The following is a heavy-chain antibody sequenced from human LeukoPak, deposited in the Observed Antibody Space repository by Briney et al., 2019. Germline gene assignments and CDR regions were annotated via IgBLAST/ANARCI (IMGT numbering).Heavy chain of an antibody. D-gene: IGHD3-10*01. CDR2: ISGSGGST. J-gene: IGHJ4*02. Sequence: PGGSLRLSCVASGFTFSSYAMSWVRQAPGKGLEWVSAISGSGGSTYYADSVKGRFTISRDNSKNTLYLQMNSLRAEDTAVYYCAKKAMVRGVMYYFDYWGQGTLVTVSS. V-gene: IGHV3-23*01. CDR1: GFTFSSYA. CDR3: AKKAMVRGVMYYFDY.